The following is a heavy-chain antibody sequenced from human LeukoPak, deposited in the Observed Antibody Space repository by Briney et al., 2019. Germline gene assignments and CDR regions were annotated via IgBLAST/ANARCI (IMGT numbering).Heavy chain of an antibody. Sequence: SETLSLTCAVYGGSFSGYYWSWIRQPPGKGLEWIGEINHSGSTNYNPSLKSRVTISVDTSKNQFSLKLSSVTAADTAVYYCAREGDSSGHTFDYWGQGTLVTVSS. CDR2: INHSGST. CDR3: AREGDSSGHTFDY. CDR1: GGSFSGYY. D-gene: IGHD6-19*01. V-gene: IGHV4-34*01. J-gene: IGHJ4*02.